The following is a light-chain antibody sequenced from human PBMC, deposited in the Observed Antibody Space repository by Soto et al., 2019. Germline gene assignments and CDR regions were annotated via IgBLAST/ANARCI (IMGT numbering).Light chain of an antibody. V-gene: IGKV3-11*01. CDR1: QSVSSY. J-gene: IGKJ4*01. Sequence: EIVLTQSPATLSLSPGERATLSCRASQSVSSYLAWYQQKPGQAPRLLIYDAAHRTTGIPARFSGSGSGTDFTLTISSLEPEDFAVYYYQQRSNWPPLTFGGGTKVEIK. CDR2: DAA. CDR3: QQRSNWPPLT.